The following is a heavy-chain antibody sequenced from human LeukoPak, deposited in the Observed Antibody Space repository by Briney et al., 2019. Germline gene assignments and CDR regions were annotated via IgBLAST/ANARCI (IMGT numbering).Heavy chain of an antibody. CDR1: GYSISSGYY. CDR3: AREKRGVDTAMGSYYYGMDV. V-gene: IGHV4-38-2*02. CDR2: IYHSGST. D-gene: IGHD5-18*01. J-gene: IGHJ6*02. Sequence: SETLSLTCTVSGYSISSGYYWGWIRQPPGKGLEWIGSIYHSGSTYYNPSLKSRVTISVDTSKNQFSLKLSSVTAADTAVYYCAREKRGVDTAMGSYYYGMDVWGQGTTVTVSS.